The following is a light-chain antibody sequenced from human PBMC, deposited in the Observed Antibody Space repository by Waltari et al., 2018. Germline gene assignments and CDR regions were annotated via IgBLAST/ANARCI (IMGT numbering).Light chain of an antibody. J-gene: IGKJ4*01. CDR2: AAS. CDR3: QQAKTFPLT. Sequence: DIQMTQSPSSVSASVGDTVAITCRSSQAISSWLAWYQQKPGKAPELLIYAASSLQSGVPSRFSDSGSGTDFTLTITSLQPEDFAIYYCQQAKTFPLTFGGGTKVEIK. V-gene: IGKV1-12*01. CDR1: QAISSW.